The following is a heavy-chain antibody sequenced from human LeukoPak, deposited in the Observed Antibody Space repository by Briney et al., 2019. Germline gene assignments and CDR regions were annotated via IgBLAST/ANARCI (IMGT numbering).Heavy chain of an antibody. D-gene: IGHD3-22*01. Sequence: HAGGSLRLSCAASGFTFSSYAMSWVRRAPGKGLEWVSAISGSGGSTYYADSVKGRFTISRDNSKNTLYLQMNSLRAEDTAVYYCAKVYSSGYWFDAFDIWGQGTMVTVSS. CDR1: GFTFSSYA. CDR3: AKVYSSGYWFDAFDI. CDR2: ISGSGGST. J-gene: IGHJ3*02. V-gene: IGHV3-23*01.